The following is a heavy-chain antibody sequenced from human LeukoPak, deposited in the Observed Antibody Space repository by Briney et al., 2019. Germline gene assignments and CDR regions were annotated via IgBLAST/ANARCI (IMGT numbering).Heavy chain of an antibody. D-gene: IGHD3-22*01. CDR1: GITLSNYG. CDR3: AKRGVVIRVILVGFHKEAYYFDS. J-gene: IGHJ4*02. Sequence: GGSLRLSCAVSGITLSNYGMSWVRQAPGKGLEWVAGISYSGGRTNYADSVKGRFTISRDNHKNTLYLQMNSLRAEDTAVYFCAKRGVVIRVILVGFHKEAYYFDSWGQGALVTVSS. V-gene: IGHV3-23*01. CDR2: ISYSGGRT.